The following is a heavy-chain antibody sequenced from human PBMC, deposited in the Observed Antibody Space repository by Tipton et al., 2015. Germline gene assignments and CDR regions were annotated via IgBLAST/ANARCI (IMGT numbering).Heavy chain of an antibody. CDR2: VYYSGNT. Sequence: TLSLTCTVSGDFIGSDTYYWGWIRQSPGKGLEWIGNVYYSGNTYYNPSLKSRVTMSVDTSKNQFSLHLSSVTAADTAVYYCAREVCYNDSTGYDYWGQGTLVTVSS. J-gene: IGHJ4*02. CDR1: GDFIGSDTYY. D-gene: IGHD3-22*01. V-gene: IGHV4-39*07. CDR3: AREVCYNDSTGYDY.